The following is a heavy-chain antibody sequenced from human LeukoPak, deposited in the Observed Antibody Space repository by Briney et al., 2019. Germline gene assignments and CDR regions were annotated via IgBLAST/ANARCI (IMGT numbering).Heavy chain of an antibody. J-gene: IGHJ6*02. CDR3: ARNVKGMNV. V-gene: IGHV4-59*08. CDR2: IYYTGST. CDR1: GGSVSSYY. Sequence: SETLSLTCTVSGGSVSSYYWSWIRQPPGKGLEWIGYIYYTGSTNYNPSLKSRVTISVDTSKNQFSLKVTSVTAADTAVYYCARNVKGMNVWGQGATVTVSS. D-gene: IGHD3-16*01.